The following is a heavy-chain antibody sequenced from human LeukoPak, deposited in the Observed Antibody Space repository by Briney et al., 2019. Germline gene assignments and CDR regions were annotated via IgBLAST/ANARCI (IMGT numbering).Heavy chain of an antibody. CDR1: GFIFSNFW. J-gene: IGHJ6*03. Sequence: GGSLRLSCAASGFIFSNFWMGWVRQAPGQGPEWVADIKQDGSRKYYVDSVKGRFTISRDNAKSSLYLQLNSLRAEDTAVYFCARDPSTGDWGYYYYYMDVWGKGTAVTVSS. D-gene: IGHD7-27*01. V-gene: IGHV3-7*01. CDR3: ARDPSTGDWGYYYYYMDV. CDR2: IKQDGSRK.